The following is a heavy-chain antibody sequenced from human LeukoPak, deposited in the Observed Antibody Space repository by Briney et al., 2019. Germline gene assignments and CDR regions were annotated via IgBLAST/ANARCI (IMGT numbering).Heavy chain of an antibody. D-gene: IGHD2-15*01. CDR2: IHYSGST. Sequence: ASETLSLTCTVSGGSISNYYWSWIRQPPGKGLEWIGYIHYSGSTNYNPSLRSRVTISVDTSKNQFSLKLSSVTAADTAVYYCAREKGGSFNWFDPWGQGTLVTVSS. J-gene: IGHJ5*02. CDR3: AREKGGSFNWFDP. V-gene: IGHV4-59*01. CDR1: GGSISNYY.